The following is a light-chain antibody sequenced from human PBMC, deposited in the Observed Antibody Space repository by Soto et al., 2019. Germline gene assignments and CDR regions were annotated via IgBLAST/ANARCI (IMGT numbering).Light chain of an antibody. CDR3: QFYGSSLIT. CDR1: QIIKTFY. CDR2: GVY. J-gene: IGKJ5*01. Sequence: IVLTQSPGTLSLSPGETATLSCKASQIIKTFYFGWYQQKPGQSPRLLIYGVYSRATGTPDRFSGSGSGKDFTLTISRLEPEDSAVYYCQFYGSSLITFGQGTRLEIK. V-gene: IGKV3-20*01.